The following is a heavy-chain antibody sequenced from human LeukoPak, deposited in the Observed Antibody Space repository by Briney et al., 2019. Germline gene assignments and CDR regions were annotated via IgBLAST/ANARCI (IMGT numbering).Heavy chain of an antibody. CDR3: ARDFRTTVTTFYFDY. V-gene: IGHV3-21*01. CDR1: GXTFSSYS. Sequence: GGSLRLSCAASGXTFSSYSMNWVRQAPGKGLEWVSPINSSSSYIYYADSVKGRFTISRDNAKNSLYLQMNSLRAEDTAVYYCARDFRTTVTTFYFDYWGQGTLVTVSS. CDR2: INSSSSYI. J-gene: IGHJ4*02. D-gene: IGHD4-17*01.